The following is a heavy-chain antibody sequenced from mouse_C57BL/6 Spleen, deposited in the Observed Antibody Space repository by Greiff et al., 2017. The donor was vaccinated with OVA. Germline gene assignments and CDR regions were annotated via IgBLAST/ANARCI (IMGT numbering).Heavy chain of an antibody. CDR1: GYTFTSYW. J-gene: IGHJ4*01. D-gene: IGHD3-1*01. Sequence: QVQLQQSGTELVKPGASVKLSCKASGYTFTSYWMHWVKQRPGQGLEWIGNINPSNGGTNYNEKFKSKATLTVDKSSSTAYMQLSSLTSEDSAVYYCARGRVGYYAMDYWGQGTSVTVSS. CDR2: INPSNGGT. V-gene: IGHV1-53*01. CDR3: ARGRVGYYAMDY.